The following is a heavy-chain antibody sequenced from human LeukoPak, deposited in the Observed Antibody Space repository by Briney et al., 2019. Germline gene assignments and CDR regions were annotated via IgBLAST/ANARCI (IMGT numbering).Heavy chain of an antibody. Sequence: GGSLRLSCAASGFTFSSYAMHWVRQAPGKGLEWVAVISYDGSNKYYADSVKGRFTISRDNSKNTLYLQMNSLRAEDTAVYYCAAGNLITMIDDHWGQGTLVTVSS. CDR1: GFTFSSYA. V-gene: IGHV3-30-3*01. CDR3: AAGNLITMIDDH. D-gene: IGHD3-22*01. CDR2: ISYDGSNK. J-gene: IGHJ4*02.